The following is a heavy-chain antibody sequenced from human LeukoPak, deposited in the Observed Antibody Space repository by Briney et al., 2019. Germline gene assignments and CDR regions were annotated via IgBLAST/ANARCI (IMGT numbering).Heavy chain of an antibody. CDR1: GYTFTGYA. V-gene: IGHV1-3*01. J-gene: IGHJ6*04. CDR3: ARELWPGYGMDV. Sequence: ASVKVSCKASGYTFTGYAMHWVRQAPGQRLEWMGWINAGNGNTKYSQKFQGRVTITRDTSASTAYMELSSLRSEDTAVYYCARELWPGYGMDVWGKGTTVTVSS. CDR2: INAGNGNT. D-gene: IGHD3-16*01.